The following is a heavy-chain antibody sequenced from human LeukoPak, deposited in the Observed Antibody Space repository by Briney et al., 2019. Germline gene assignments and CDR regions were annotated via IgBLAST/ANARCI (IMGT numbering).Heavy chain of an antibody. D-gene: IGHD3-22*01. CDR2: ISSSSSYI. CDR1: GFPFINSA. CDR3: ARVTYDSSGYYIDFDY. V-gene: IGHV3-21*01. Sequence: GGSLRLSCAASGFPFINSAMHWVRQAPGKGLEWVSSISSSSSYIYYADSVKGRFTISRDNAKNSLYLQMNSLRAEDTAVYYCARVTYDSSGYYIDFDYWGQGTLVTVSS. J-gene: IGHJ4*02.